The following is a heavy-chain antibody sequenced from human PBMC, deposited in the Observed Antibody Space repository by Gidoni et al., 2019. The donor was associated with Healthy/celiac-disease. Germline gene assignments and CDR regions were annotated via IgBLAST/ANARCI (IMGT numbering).Heavy chain of an antibody. J-gene: IGHJ3*02. V-gene: IGHV1-69*06. CDR2: IIPIFGTA. D-gene: IGHD2-15*01. CDR1: GGTFSSYA. CDR3: ARDFEGQYGWSSSGDAFDI. Sequence: QVQLVQSGAEVKKPGSSVKVSCKASGGTFSSYAISWVRQAPGQGLEWMGGIIPIFGTANYAQKFQGRVTITADKSTITAYMELSSLRSEDTAVYYCARDFEGQYGWSSSGDAFDIWGQGTMVTVSS.